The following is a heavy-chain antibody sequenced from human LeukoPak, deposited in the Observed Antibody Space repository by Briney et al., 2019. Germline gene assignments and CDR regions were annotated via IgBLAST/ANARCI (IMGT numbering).Heavy chain of an antibody. D-gene: IGHD2-21*02. V-gene: IGHV4-39*07. J-gene: IGHJ2*01. CDR2: IFYSGST. Sequence: SETLSLTCTVSGGSISTSSYYWGWVRQPPGKGLEWIGNIFYSGSTYYSPSLKSRVTISLDASRNQFSLKLSSVTAADTAVYYCARRACGGDCYLRARSPGWYFDLWGRGTLVTVSS. CDR3: ARRACGGDCYLRARSPGWYFDL. CDR1: GGSISTSSYY.